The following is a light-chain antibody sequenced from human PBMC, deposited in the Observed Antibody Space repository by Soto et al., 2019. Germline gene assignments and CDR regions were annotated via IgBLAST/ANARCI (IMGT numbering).Light chain of an antibody. CDR1: QSFSSY. J-gene: IGKJ5*01. V-gene: IGKV3-11*01. CDR2: DAS. CDR3: QQRSNWPPVIT. Sequence: EIVLTQSPGTLSLSPGEPATLSCRASQSFSSYLAWYQQKPGQAPRRLIYDASKRATGIPARFSGRGSGTDCTITISSREPDDFAVYYCQQRSNWPPVITLGQGTRLESK.